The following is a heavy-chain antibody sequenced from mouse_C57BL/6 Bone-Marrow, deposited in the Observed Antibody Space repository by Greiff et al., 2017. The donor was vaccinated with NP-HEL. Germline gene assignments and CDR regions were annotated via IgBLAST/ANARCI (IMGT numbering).Heavy chain of an antibody. D-gene: IGHD1-1*01. Sequence: EVQLQESGPGMVKPSQSLSLTCTVTGYSITSGYDWHWIRHFPGNKLEWMGYISYSGSTNYNPSLKSRISITHDTSKNHFFLKLNSVTTDDTATYYCARGGGSSYWYFDVWGTGTTVTVSS. V-gene: IGHV3-1*01. J-gene: IGHJ1*03. CDR1: GYSITSGYD. CDR3: ARGGGSSYWYFDV. CDR2: ISYSGST.